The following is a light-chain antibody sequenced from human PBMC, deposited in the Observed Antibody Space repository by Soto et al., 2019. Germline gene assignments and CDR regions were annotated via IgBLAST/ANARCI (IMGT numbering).Light chain of an antibody. CDR3: AAWDDSLNGLG. CDR2: NNN. Sequence: QSVLTQPPSASGTPGQRVTLSCSGSSSNIGSNTVNCYQQLPGTAPKLLIYNNNQRPSGVPDRFSGSKSGTSASLAISGLQSEDEADYYCAAWDDSLNGLGFGTGTKVTVL. V-gene: IGLV1-44*01. J-gene: IGLJ1*01. CDR1: SSNIGSNT.